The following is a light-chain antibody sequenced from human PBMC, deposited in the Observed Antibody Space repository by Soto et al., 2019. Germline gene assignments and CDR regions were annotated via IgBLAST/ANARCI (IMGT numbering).Light chain of an antibody. J-gene: IGLJ2*01. CDR1: SGHSSYA. V-gene: IGLV4-69*01. CDR3: QTWGTGIQV. CDR2: LNSDGSH. Sequence: QPVLTQSPSASASLGASVKLTCTLSSGHSSYAIAWHQQQPEKGPRYLMKLNSDGSHSKGDGIPDRFSGSSSGAERSLTISSLQSEDEADYYCQTWGTGIQVFGGGTKLTV.